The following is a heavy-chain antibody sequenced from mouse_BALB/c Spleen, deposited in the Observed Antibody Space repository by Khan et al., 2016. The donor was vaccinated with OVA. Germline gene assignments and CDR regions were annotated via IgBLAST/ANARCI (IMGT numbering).Heavy chain of an antibody. V-gene: IGHV9-1*02. Sequence: QIQLVQSGPELKKPGETVKISCKASGYTFTNYGMNWVKQAPGKGLKWMGWINTYTGEPTYTDDFKGRFAFSLETSASTAYLQINNLKNEDIATYFCARGASYWYFDFWGAGTPVTVSS. J-gene: IGHJ1*01. CDR1: GYTFTNYG. CDR2: INTYTGEP. CDR3: ARGASYWYFDF.